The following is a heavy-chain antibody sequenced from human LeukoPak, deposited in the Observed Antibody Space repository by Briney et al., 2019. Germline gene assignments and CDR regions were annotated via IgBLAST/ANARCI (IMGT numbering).Heavy chain of an antibody. V-gene: IGHV4-39*01. Sequence: PSETLSLTCTVSGVSISSSSYDWGWLRQPPGKGLEWIVSIYYSGSTYYHPSLKSRVTISVDTSKNQFSLKLSSVTAADTAVYYCASAEYKGPLRTWGQGTLVTVSS. CDR3: ASAEYKGPLRT. D-gene: IGHD2/OR15-2a*01. CDR1: GVSISSSSYD. J-gene: IGHJ5*02. CDR2: IYYSGST.